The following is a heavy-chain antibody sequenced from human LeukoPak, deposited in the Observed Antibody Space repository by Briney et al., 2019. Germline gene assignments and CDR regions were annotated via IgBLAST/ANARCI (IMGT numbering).Heavy chain of an antibody. V-gene: IGHV4-59*01. CDR2: TDYSGGT. CDR1: GGSISGFY. J-gene: IGHJ6*02. D-gene: IGHD6-25*01. Sequence: SETLSLTCTVSGGSISGFYWSWFRQPPGKGLECIGYTDYSGGTNYDSSLKSRVTISVDTSKNQFALKVTSVTAADTAVYYCARGAATRNYYGMDVWGQGTTVTVSS. CDR3: ARGAATRNYYGMDV.